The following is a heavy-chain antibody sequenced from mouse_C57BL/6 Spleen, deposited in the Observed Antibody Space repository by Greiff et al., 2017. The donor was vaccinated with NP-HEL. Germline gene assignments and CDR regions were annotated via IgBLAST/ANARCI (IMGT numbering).Heavy chain of an antibody. V-gene: IGHV14-4*01. J-gene: IGHJ3*01. D-gene: IGHD2-5*01. CDR1: GFNIKDDY. CDR2: IDPENGDT. Sequence: EVQLQQSGAELVRPGASVKLSCTASGFNIKDDYMHWVKQRPEQGLEWIGWIDPENGDTEYASKFQGKATITADPSSNTAYMQLSSLTTEDSAIYYCARAYYSNPAWFAYWGQGTLVTVSA. CDR3: ARAYYSNPAWFAY.